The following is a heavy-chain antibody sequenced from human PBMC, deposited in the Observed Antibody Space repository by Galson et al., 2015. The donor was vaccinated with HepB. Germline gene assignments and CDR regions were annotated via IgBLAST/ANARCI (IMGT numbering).Heavy chain of an antibody. CDR3: TRGVLWFGPYGMDV. CDR2: IRSKANSYAT. V-gene: IGHV3-73*01. J-gene: IGHJ6*02. Sequence: SLRLSCAASGFTFSGSAMHWVRQASGKGLEWVGRIRSKANSYATAYAASVKGRFTISGDDSKNTAYLQMNSLKTEDTAVYYCTRGVLWFGPYGMDVWGQGTTVTVSS. D-gene: IGHD3-10*01. CDR1: GFTFSGSA.